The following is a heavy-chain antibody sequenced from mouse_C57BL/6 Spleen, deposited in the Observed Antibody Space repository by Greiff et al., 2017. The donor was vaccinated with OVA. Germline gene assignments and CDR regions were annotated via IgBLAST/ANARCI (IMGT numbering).Heavy chain of an antibody. D-gene: IGHD2-5*01. CDR2: IYPGSGNT. Sequence: LQESGPELVKPGASVKISCKASGYSFTSYYIHWVKQRPGQGLEWIGWIYPGSGNTKYNEKFKGKATLTADTSSSTAYMQLSSLTSEDSAVYYCARWGSNYGAYWGQGTLVTVSA. CDR1: GYSFTSYY. V-gene: IGHV1-66*01. J-gene: IGHJ3*01. CDR3: ARWGSNYGAY.